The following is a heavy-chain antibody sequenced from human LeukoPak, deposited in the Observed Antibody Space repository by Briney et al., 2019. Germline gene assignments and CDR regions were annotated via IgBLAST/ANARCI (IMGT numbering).Heavy chain of an antibody. V-gene: IGHV1-69*13. CDR1: GGTFSSYA. CDR3: ARGAEFFCSSTSCYMAYYYYYMDV. CDR2: IIPIFGTA. Sequence: SVTVSCKACGGTFSSYAISWVRQAPGQGLEWVGGIIPIFGTANYAQKFQGRVTITADESTSTAYMELSSLRSEDTAVYYCARGAEFFCSSTSCYMAYYYYYMDVWGKGTTVTVSS. D-gene: IGHD2-2*02. J-gene: IGHJ6*03.